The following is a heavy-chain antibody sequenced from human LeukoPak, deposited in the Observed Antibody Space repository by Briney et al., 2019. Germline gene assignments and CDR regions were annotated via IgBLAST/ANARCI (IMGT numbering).Heavy chain of an antibody. V-gene: IGHV3-66*02. J-gene: IGHJ4*02. CDR2: IYSGGST. CDR3: ARDGSYDFWSGYYDY. D-gene: IGHD3-3*01. Sequence: GGSLRLSCAASGFTVSSSYMSWVRQAPGKGLEWVSVIYSGGSTYYADSVKGRFTISRDNSKNTLYLQMNSLRAEDTAVYYCARDGSYDFWSGYYDYWGQGTLVTVSS. CDR1: GFTVSSSY.